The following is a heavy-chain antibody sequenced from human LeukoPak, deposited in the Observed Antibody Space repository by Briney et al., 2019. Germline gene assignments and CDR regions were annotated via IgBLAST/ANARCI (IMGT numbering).Heavy chain of an antibody. V-gene: IGHV4-4*07. CDR3: ARDYALTSLEMATIFNWFDP. CDR2: IYTSGST. J-gene: IGHJ5*02. CDR1: GGSISSYY. D-gene: IGHD5-24*01. Sequence: SETLSLTCTVSGGSISSYYWSWIRQPAGKGLEWIGRIYTSGSTTYNPSLKSRVTMSVDTSKNQFSLKLTSATAADTAVYYCARDYALTSLEMATIFNWFDPWGQGTLVTVSS.